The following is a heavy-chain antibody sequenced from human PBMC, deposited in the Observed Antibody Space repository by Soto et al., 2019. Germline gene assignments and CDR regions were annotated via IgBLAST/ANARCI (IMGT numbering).Heavy chain of an antibody. CDR3: AREGGYYYDSSGYWRDY. CDR2: INWNGGST. Sequence: EVQLVESGGGVVRPGGSLRLSFAASGFTFDDYGMSWVRQAPGKGLEWVSGINWNGGSTGYADSVKGRFTISRDNAKNSLYLQMHSLRAEDTALYHCAREGGYYYDSSGYWRDYWGQGTLVTVSS. D-gene: IGHD3-22*01. J-gene: IGHJ4*02. V-gene: IGHV3-20*02. CDR1: GFTFDDYG.